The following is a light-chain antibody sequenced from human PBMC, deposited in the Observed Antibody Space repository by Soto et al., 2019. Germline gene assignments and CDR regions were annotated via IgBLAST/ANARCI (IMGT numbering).Light chain of an antibody. V-gene: IGKV3-20*01. J-gene: IGKJ4*01. CDR2: GES. CDR1: QNVANY. CDR3: QQYGSTPLT. Sequence: EILLTQSPATLSWSTGERATLSGSASQNVANYLDWYKQKHGQAQRLLIYGESSRATGIQARFSGSGSGKDFTITISRLENEDFEVYYCQQYGSTPLTVGGGTMVDIK.